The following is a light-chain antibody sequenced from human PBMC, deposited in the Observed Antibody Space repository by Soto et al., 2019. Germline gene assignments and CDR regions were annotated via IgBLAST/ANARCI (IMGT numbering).Light chain of an antibody. CDR1: QSVSSN. CDR2: GAS. CDR3: HQYYNWPPMYT. V-gene: IGKV3-15*01. Sequence: EIVMTQSPATLSVSPGERATLSCRASQSVSSNLAWYQQKPGQAPRLLIYGASTRATGIPARFSGSGSGTEFTLTISSLQSEDFALYYCHQYYNWPPMYTFGQGTKLEIK. J-gene: IGKJ2*01.